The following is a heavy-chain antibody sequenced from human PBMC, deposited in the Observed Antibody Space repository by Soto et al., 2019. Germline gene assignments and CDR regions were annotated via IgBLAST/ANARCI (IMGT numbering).Heavy chain of an antibody. Sequence: PGGSLRLSCAASGFTFSGSAMHWVRQASGKGLEWVGRIRSKANSYATAYAASVKGRITISRDDSKNTAYLQMNSLRTEDTAVYFCTSPSQTTVTTNYYYYYGMDVWGQGTTVTVSS. CDR2: IRSKANSYAT. D-gene: IGHD4-4*01. CDR1: GFTFSGSA. V-gene: IGHV3-73*01. J-gene: IGHJ6*02. CDR3: TSPSQTTVTTNYYYYYGMDV.